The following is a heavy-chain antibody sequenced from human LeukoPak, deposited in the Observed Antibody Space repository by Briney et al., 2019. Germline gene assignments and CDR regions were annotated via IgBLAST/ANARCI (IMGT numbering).Heavy chain of an antibody. Sequence: PSETRSLTCAVYGGSFSGYYWSWIRQPPGKGLEWIGEINHSGSTNYNPSLKSRVTISVDTSKNQFSLKLSSVTAADTAVYYCARVAVATEFDYWGQGTLVTVSS. CDR3: ARVAVATEFDY. V-gene: IGHV4-34*01. J-gene: IGHJ4*02. CDR2: INHSGST. CDR1: GGSFSGYY. D-gene: IGHD5-12*01.